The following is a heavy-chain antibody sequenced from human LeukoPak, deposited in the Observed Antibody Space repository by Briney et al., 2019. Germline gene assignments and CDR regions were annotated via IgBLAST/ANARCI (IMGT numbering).Heavy chain of an antibody. CDR1: GFTFSSYS. CDR3: ARGNSGDDFDI. Sequence: GGSLRLSCAASGFTFSSYSMNWVRQAPGKGLEWVSYISSSSSHIYYADSVKGRFTISRDNAKNSLNLQMNSLRAEDTAVYYCARGNSGDDFDIRGQGTMVTVSS. V-gene: IGHV3-21*01. J-gene: IGHJ3*02. D-gene: IGHD3-10*01. CDR2: ISSSSSHI.